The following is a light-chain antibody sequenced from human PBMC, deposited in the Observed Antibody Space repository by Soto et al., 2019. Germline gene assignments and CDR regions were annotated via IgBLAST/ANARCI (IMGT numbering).Light chain of an antibody. Sequence: QSVLTQPASVSGSPGQSITISCTGTTSDVGGYNYVSWYQHHPGKAPKLIIYDVTNRPSGVSNRFSGSKSGNTASLTISGLQADDEADYYCNSYGGSNTVAFGGGTQLTVL. CDR2: DVT. CDR1: TSDVGGYNY. CDR3: NSYGGSNTVA. J-gene: IGLJ3*02. V-gene: IGLV2-14*01.